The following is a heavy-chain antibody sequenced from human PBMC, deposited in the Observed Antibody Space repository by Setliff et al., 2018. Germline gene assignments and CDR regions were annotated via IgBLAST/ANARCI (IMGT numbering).Heavy chain of an antibody. J-gene: IGHJ5*02. D-gene: IGHD3-10*01. CDR2: INHSGST. CDR3: ARHVYGSGSYYNWFDP. V-gene: IGHV4-34*01. CDR1: GGSFSGYY. Sequence: SETLSLTCAVYGGSFSGYYWSWIRQPPGKGPEWIGEINHSGSTNYNPSLKSRVTISVDTSKNQFSLKLNSVTAADTAVYFCARHVYGSGSYYNWFDPWGQGTLVTVSS.